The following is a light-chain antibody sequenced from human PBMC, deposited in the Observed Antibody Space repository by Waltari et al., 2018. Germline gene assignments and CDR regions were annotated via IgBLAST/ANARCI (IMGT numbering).Light chain of an antibody. J-gene: IGLJ1*01. CDR2: YDS. CDR3: HVWHPDMDPGV. CDR1: NIGSYS. Sequence: SYALTQPPSVSVAPGTTARITCGGDNIGSYSVHWYQQKPGQAPVLVIFYDSDRPSGIPERFSCSNSGNTSTLTIGSVEAGDEAKYYCHVWHPDMDPGVFGPWTEVSV. V-gene: IGLV3-21*04.